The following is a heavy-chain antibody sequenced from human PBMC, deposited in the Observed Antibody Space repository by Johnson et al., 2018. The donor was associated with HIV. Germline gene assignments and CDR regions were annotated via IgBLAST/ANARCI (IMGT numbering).Heavy chain of an antibody. Sequence: VQLVESGGGLVKPGGSLRLSCAASGFTFSNAWMSWVRQAPGKGLEWVGRIKSKTDGGTTDYAAPVKGRFTISRDDSKNTLYLQMNSLRAEDTAVYYCALYPPDAFDIWGQGTMVTVSS. D-gene: IGHD5/OR15-5a*01. CDR1: GFTFSNAW. V-gene: IGHV3-15*01. CDR2: IKSKTDGGTT. J-gene: IGHJ3*02. CDR3: ALYPPDAFDI.